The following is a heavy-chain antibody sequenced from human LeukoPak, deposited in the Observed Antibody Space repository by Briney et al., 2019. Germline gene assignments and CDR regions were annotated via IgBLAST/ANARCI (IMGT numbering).Heavy chain of an antibody. Sequence: GASVKVSCTASGYTFTSYDINWVRQATGQGLEWMGWMNPNSGNTGYAQKFQGRVTMTRNTSISTAYMELSSLRSEDTAVYYCARGAGYCSSTSCYTWFDPWGQGTLVTVSS. V-gene: IGHV1-8*01. CDR1: GYTFTSYD. J-gene: IGHJ5*02. D-gene: IGHD2-2*02. CDR2: MNPNSGNT. CDR3: ARGAGYCSSTSCYTWFDP.